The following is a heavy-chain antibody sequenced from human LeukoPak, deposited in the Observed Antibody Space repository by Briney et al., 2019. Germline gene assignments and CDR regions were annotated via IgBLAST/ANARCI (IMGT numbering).Heavy chain of an antibody. J-gene: IGHJ5*02. CDR3: ARDHCSGGSCLYNWFDP. D-gene: IGHD2-15*01. Sequence: ASVKVSCKASGYTFTSYGISWARQAPGQGLEWMGWISAYNGNTNYAQKLQGRVTMTTDTSTSTAYMELRSLRSDDTAVYYCARDHCSGGSCLYNWFDPWGQGTLVTVSS. CDR2: ISAYNGNT. CDR1: GYTFTSYG. V-gene: IGHV1-18*01.